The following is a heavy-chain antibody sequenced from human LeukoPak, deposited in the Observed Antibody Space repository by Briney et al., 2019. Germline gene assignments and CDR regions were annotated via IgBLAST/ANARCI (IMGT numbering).Heavy chain of an antibody. CDR3: ARSLATAYYYMYV. CDR1: GFTFSNYA. V-gene: IGHV3-30*04. D-gene: IGHD5-12*01. J-gene: IGHJ6*03. Sequence: GGSLRLSCAASGFTFSNYAMNWVRQAPGKGLEWVAVISYDGSNKYYADSVKGRFTISRDNSKNTLYLQMSSLRAEDTAVYYCARSLATAYYYMYVSGKGTTVTVSS. CDR2: ISYDGSNK.